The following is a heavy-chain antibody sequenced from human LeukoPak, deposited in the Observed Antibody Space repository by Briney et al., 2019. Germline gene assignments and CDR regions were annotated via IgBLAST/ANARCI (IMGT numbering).Heavy chain of an antibody. Sequence: SETLSLTCAVYGGSFGGYYWSWIRQPPGKGLEWIGEINHSGSTNYNPSLKSRVTISVDTSKNQFSLKLSSVTAADTAVYYCARGGDPSRINYFDYWGQGTLVTVSS. V-gene: IGHV4-34*01. D-gene: IGHD3-10*01. CDR3: ARGGDPSRINYFDY. CDR1: GGSFGGYY. CDR2: INHSGST. J-gene: IGHJ4*02.